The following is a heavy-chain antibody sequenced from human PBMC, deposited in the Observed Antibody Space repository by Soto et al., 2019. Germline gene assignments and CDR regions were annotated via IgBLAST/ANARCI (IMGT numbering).Heavy chain of an antibody. CDR1: GGSISSGGYY. CDR3: ASLDSSGYRPYYYMDV. V-gene: IGHV4-31*03. D-gene: IGHD5-12*01. CDR2: IYYSGST. J-gene: IGHJ6*03. Sequence: SETLSLTCTVSGGSISSGGYYWSWILHHPGKGLEWIGYIYYSGSTYYNPSLKSRVTISVDTSKNQFSLKLSSVTAADTAVYYCASLDSSGYRPYYYMDVWGKGTTVTVSS.